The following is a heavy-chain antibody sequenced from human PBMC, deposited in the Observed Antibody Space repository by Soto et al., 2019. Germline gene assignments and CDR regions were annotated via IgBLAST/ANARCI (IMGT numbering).Heavy chain of an antibody. CDR2: ISHDGRIE. Sequence: QVHLVESGGGVVQPGRSLRLSCAASGFTFSSFALHWVRQAPGEGLEWVALISHDGRIENYADSVKGRFIISRDNSNNTVYMQMDSLRLEYTGVYYCARDGLPDDFRSGGYWFDPWGQGTQVTVSS. CDR3: ARDGLPDDFRSGGYWFDP. J-gene: IGHJ5*02. V-gene: IGHV3-30-3*01. CDR1: GFTFSSFA. D-gene: IGHD3-3*01.